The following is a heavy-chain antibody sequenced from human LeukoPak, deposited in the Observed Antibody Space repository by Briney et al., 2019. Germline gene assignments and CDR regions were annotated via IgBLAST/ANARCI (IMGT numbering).Heavy chain of an antibody. V-gene: IGHV3-23*01. CDR1: GFTFSSYD. D-gene: IGHD3-10*01. CDR3: ARHLIYGSGSYYRNWFDP. J-gene: IGHJ5*02. Sequence: GGSLRLSCAASGFTFSSYDMTWVRQAPGRGLEWVSSIRPSGDNTYYGDSVKGRFTISRDNAKNTLYLQMNSLRAEDTAVYYCARHLIYGSGSYYRNWFDPWGQGTLVTVSS. CDR2: IRPSGDNT.